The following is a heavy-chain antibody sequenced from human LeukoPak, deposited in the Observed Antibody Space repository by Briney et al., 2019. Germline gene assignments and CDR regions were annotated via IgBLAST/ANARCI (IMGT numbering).Heavy chain of an antibody. V-gene: IGHV3-23*01. J-gene: IGHJ6*02. D-gene: IGHD3-10*01. CDR3: AKSGNVLLWFGELFTMDV. Sequence: GGSLRLSCAASGFTFSSYAMSWVRQAPGKGLEWVSAISGSGGSTYYADSVKGRFTISRDNSKNTLYLQMNSLRAEDTAVYYCAKSGNVLLWFGELFTMDVWSQGTTVTVSS. CDR1: GFTFSSYA. CDR2: ISGSGGST.